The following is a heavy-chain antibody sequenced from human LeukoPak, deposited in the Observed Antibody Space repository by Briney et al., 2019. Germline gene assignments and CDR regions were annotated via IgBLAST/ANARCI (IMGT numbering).Heavy chain of an antibody. CDR2: VYYSGTT. V-gene: IGHV4-39*01. D-gene: IGHD5-12*01. CDR1: GASISTSSYY. CDR3: ARCAGVATTIAAFDI. J-gene: IGHJ3*02. Sequence: PSETLSLTCSVSGASISTSSYYCGWIRQPPGKGLEWIGNVYYSGTTYYNPSLKSRITISVDTSKNQFSLKLSAVTAADTAVYCVARCAGVATTIAAFDIWGQGTMVTVSS.